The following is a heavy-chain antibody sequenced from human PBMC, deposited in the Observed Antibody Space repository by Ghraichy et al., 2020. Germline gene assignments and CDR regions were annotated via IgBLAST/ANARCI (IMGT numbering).Heavy chain of an antibody. CDR3: VKTGVGDTNTLSWMDY. D-gene: IGHD1-26*01. CDR2: LSGSGGST. CDR1: GFTFSSYA. V-gene: IGHV3-23*01. Sequence: GGSLRLSCAASGFTFSSYAMNWVRQAPGKGLEWVSGLSGSGGSTYYADYVKGRFTISRDNSKNTLYLQMSSLRAEDTAVYYCVKTGVGDTNTLSWMDYWGQGTLVTVSS. J-gene: IGHJ4*01.